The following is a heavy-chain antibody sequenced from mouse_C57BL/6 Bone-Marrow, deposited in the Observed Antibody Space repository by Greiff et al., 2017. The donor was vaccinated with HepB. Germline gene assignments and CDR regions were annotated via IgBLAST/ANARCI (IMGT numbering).Heavy chain of an antibody. CDR1: GFTFSDYY. CDR2: INYDGSST. D-gene: IGHD2-3*01. CDR3: ARGDGYYVDY. J-gene: IGHJ2*01. V-gene: IGHV5-16*01. Sequence: EVMLVESEGGLVQPGRSMKLSCTASGFTFSDYYMAWVRQVPEKGLEWVANINYDGSSTYYLDSLKSRFIISRDNAKNILYLQMSSLKSEDTATYYCARGDGYYVDYWGQGTTLTVSS.